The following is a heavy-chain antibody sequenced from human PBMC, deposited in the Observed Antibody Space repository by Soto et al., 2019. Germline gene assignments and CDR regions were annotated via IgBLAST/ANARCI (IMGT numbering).Heavy chain of an antibody. J-gene: IGHJ6*03. CDR3: ARDRSAARPDYYYYYYMDV. V-gene: IGHV1-18*01. CDR1: GYTFTSYG. CDR2: ISAYNGNT. D-gene: IGHD6-6*01. Sequence: QVPLVQSGAEVKKPGASVKVSCKASGYTFTSYGISWVRQAPGQGLEWMGWISAYNGNTNYAQKLQGRVTMTTDTSTSTAYMELRSLSSDDTAVYYCARDRSAARPDYYYYYYMDVWGKGTTVTVSS.